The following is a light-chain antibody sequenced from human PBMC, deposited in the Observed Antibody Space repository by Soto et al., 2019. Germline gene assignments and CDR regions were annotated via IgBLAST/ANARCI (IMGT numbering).Light chain of an antibody. V-gene: IGKV3D-15*01. CDR2: AGS. CDR3: QQIRNWTWT. J-gene: IGKJ1*01. CDR1: QSISIN. Sequence: EIVLTQSPGTLSVSPGDRVTLSCRASQSISINLAWYQHKPGQAPRLLIHAGSTRATGIPARISGSGSGTEFTLTISSLQSEDFAVYYCQQIRNWTWTFGQGTKVEV.